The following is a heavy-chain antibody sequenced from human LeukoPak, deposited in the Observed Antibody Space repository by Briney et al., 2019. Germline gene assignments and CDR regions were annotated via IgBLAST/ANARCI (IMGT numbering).Heavy chain of an antibody. CDR3: ARMGYDYVWGSYRPYYFDY. Sequence: GGSLRLSCAASGFTVSSNYMSWVRQAPGKGLEWVSVIYSGGSTYYADSVKGRFTISRDNSKNTLYLQMNSLRAEDTAVYCCARMGYDYVWGSYRPYYFDYWGQGTLVTVSS. D-gene: IGHD3-16*02. J-gene: IGHJ4*02. CDR1: GFTVSSNY. V-gene: IGHV3-53*01. CDR2: IYSGGST.